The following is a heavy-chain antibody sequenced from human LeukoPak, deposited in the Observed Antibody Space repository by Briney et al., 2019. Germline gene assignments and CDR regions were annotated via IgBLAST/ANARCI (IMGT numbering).Heavy chain of an antibody. D-gene: IGHD5-12*01. CDR1: GGTISSHY. CDR2: IYYSGRT. J-gene: IGHJ3*02. Sequence: PSETLSLTCTASGGTISSHYWSWIRQPPGKGLEWIWYIYYSGRTTYYPSLKSRVTISLDTSKNQFSLKLSSVTAADTGVYCCSTYRRGDAFDIWGQGRMVTVS. CDR3: STYRRGDAFDI. V-gene: IGHV4-59*11.